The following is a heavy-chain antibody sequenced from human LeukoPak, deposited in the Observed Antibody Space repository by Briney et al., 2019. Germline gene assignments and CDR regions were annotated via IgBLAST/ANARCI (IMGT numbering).Heavy chain of an antibody. V-gene: IGHV3-23*01. D-gene: IGHD3-16*02. CDR3: AKGGYQSDY. CDR2: IGSGGRT. CDR1: GFTFSNYA. Sequence: GGSLRLSCAASGFTFSNYAMSWVRQAPGKGLEWVSGIGSGGRTCYADSVKGRFTISRDNSKNTLHLQMNSLRAEDTAVYYCAKGGYQSDYWGQGTLVTVSS. J-gene: IGHJ4*02.